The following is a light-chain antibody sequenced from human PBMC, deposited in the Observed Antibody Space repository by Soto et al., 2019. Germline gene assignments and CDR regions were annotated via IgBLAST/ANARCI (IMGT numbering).Light chain of an antibody. Sequence: DIQMTQSPSSLSASVGDRVTITCRASQTITTYLNWYQQKPGRAPKLLIYAASTLQSGVPSRFSGSGSGTDFTLTISSLQPEDFATYFCQQSYTTPFTFGPGTEVDI. CDR1: QTITTY. CDR3: QQSYTTPFT. J-gene: IGKJ3*01. CDR2: AAS. V-gene: IGKV1-39*01.